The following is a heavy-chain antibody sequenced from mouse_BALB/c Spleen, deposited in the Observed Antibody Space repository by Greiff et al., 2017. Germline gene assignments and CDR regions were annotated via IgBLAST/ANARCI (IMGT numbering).Heavy chain of an antibody. CDR1: GYTFTSYY. CDR3: ARGDFGYYGNSAWFAY. J-gene: IGHJ3*01. D-gene: IGHD2-1*01. V-gene: IGHV1-53*01. CDR2: INPSNGGT. Sequence: QVQLQQPGAELVRPGASVKLSCKASGYTFTSYYMYWVKQRPGQGLEWIGEINPSNGGTNYNEKFKGKATLTADKSSSTAYMQLSSLTSDDSAVYFCARGDFGYYGNSAWFAYWGQGTLVTVSA.